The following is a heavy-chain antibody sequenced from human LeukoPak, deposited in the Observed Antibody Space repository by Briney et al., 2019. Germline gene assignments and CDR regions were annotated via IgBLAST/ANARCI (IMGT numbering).Heavy chain of an antibody. CDR3: AKGADYGGPQGYFDL. CDR1: GFTFADYA. J-gene: IGHJ2*01. V-gene: IGHV3-43*02. CDR2: ISGDGGST. D-gene: IGHD4-23*01. Sequence: GGSLRLSCAASGFTFADYAMHWVRQAPGKGLEWVSLISGDGGSTYYADSVKGRFTISRDNSKNSLYLQMNSLRTEDTALYYCAKGADYGGPQGYFDLWGRGTLVTVSS.